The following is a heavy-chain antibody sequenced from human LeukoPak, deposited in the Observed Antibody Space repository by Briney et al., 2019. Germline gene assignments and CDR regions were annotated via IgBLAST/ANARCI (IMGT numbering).Heavy chain of an antibody. Sequence: GGSLRLSCAASGFNFSSFGMHWVRQAPGKGLEWVAFMRFDGSNKFYADSVKGRFTISRDNSKNTLYLQMNSLRAEDTAVYYCASKQAWGQGTLVTVSS. D-gene: IGHD6-13*01. CDR1: GFNFSSFG. CDR2: MRFDGSNK. V-gene: IGHV3-30*02. J-gene: IGHJ5*02. CDR3: ASKQA.